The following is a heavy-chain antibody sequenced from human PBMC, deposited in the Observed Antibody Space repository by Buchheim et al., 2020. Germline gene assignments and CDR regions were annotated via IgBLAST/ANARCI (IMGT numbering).Heavy chain of an antibody. CDR2: ISSSSSYT. D-gene: IGHD2-2*01. J-gene: IGHJ4*02. CDR3: ARTIVVVPAGEYYFDY. Sequence: QVQLVESGGGLVKPGGSLRLSCAASGFTFSDYYISWIRQAPGKGLEWVSYISSSSSYTNYADSVKGRFTISRDNAKNSLYLQMNTLRAEDTAVYYCARTIVVVPAGEYYFDYWGQGTL. V-gene: IGHV3-11*06. CDR1: GFTFSDYY.